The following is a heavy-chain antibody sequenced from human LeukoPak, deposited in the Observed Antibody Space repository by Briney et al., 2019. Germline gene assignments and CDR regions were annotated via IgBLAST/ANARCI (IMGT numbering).Heavy chain of an antibody. Sequence: ASVTVSCTASGYSFTGYYMHWVRQAPGQGLEWMGWINPYSGDTNYAQKFQGRVTVTRDTSISTAYMELSRLKSDDTAVYYCARLVHSGVGEDDYWGQGTLVTVSS. CDR2: INPYSGDT. CDR1: GYSFTGYY. CDR3: ARLVHSGVGEDDY. D-gene: IGHD3-16*01. J-gene: IGHJ4*02. V-gene: IGHV1-2*02.